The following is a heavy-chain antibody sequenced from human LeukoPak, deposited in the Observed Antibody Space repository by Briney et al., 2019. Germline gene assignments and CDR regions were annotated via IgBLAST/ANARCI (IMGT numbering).Heavy chain of an antibody. CDR3: AKRGGETGTTFKYGMDV. V-gene: IGHV3-7*01. D-gene: IGHD1-1*01. Sequence: PGGSLRLSCAASGFIFTDYWMYWVRQAPGRGLAWVANIKEDGSEKNYVDSVKGRFTISRDNAKNSLYLQMNSLRAEDTAVYYCAKRGGETGTTFKYGMDVWGQGTTVTVSS. CDR1: GFIFTDYW. CDR2: IKEDGSEK. J-gene: IGHJ6*02.